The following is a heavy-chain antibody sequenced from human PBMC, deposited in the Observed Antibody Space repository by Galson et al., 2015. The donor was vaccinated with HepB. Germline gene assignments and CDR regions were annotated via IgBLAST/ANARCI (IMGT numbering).Heavy chain of an antibody. Sequence: SVKVSCKVSGYTLTELSMHWVRQAPGKGLEWMGGFDTEDGETIYAQRFQGRVTMTEDTATDAAYMELSSLRSEDTAVYYCATDAGGGWYGYWGQGTLVTVSS. CDR2: FDTEDGET. CDR1: GYTLTELS. D-gene: IGHD6-19*01. J-gene: IGHJ4*02. V-gene: IGHV1-24*01. CDR3: ATDAGGGWYGY.